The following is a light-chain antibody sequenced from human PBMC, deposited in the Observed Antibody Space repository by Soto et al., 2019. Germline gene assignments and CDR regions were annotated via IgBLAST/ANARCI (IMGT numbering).Light chain of an antibody. J-gene: IGKJ1*01. V-gene: IGKV3-20*01. CDR1: QSVSSSY. CDR2: GAS. CDR3: QQYGSSPGT. Sequence: EIVLTQSPGTLSLSPGERATLSCRASQSVSSSYLAWYQQKPGQAPRLLIYGASSRATGIPDRFSGSGSGTDFTLTISRLAPDDFAVYYCQQYGSSPGTFGQGTKVEIK.